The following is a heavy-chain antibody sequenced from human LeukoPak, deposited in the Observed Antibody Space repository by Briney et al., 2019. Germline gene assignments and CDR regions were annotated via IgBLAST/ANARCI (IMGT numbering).Heavy chain of an antibody. J-gene: IGHJ5*02. V-gene: IGHV3-21*01. CDR1: GFTFSTYS. D-gene: IGHD5-18*01. Sequence: GGSLRLSCAASGFTFSTYSMNWVRRAPGKGLEWVSSISGSSSYIYYADSVRGRFTISRDNAKNSLYLQMNSLRAEDTAVYYCARGQSYGWFDPWGQGTLVTVSS. CDR2: ISGSSSYI. CDR3: ARGQSYGWFDP.